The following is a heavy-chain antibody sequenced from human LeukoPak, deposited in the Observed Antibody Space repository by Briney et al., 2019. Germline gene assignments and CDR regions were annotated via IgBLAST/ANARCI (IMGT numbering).Heavy chain of an antibody. Sequence: PGGSLRLSCAASGFTFSSYAMSWVRQAPGKGLEWVSAISGSGGSTYYADSVKGRFTISRDNSKNTLYLQMNSLRAEDTAVYYCAKSGLRSIYYYYGMDVWGQGTTVTVSS. V-gene: IGHV3-23*01. D-gene: IGHD4-17*01. CDR3: AKSGLRSIYYYYGMDV. CDR1: GFTFSSYA. J-gene: IGHJ6*02. CDR2: ISGSGGST.